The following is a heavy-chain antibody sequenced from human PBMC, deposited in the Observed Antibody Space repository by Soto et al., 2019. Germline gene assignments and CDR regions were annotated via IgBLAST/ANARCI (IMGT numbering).Heavy chain of an antibody. CDR2: TRNKASSYTT. J-gene: IGHJ4*02. CDR3: TNKVY. Sequence: GGSLRLSCAASGFTFSDHYMDWVRQAPGKGLEWVGRTRNKASSYTTEYAASVKGRFTISRDDSKNSLYLQMSSLKTEDTAFYYCTNKVYWGQGTLVTVSS. CDR1: GFTFSDHY. V-gene: IGHV3-72*01.